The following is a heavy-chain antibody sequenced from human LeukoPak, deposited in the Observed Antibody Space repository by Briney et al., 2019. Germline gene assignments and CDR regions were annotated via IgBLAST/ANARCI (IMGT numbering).Heavy chain of an antibody. J-gene: IGHJ4*02. CDR3: ATTNRYSGSYRDFDY. CDR2: ISGSGGST. D-gene: IGHD1-26*01. V-gene: IGHV3-23*01. Sequence: GGSLRLSCAASGFTFSSYDMTWVRQAAGKGLECVSGISGSGGSTYYADSVKGRFTISRDNSKNTLYLQMNSLRAEDTALYYCATTNRYSGSYRDFDYWGQGTLVTVSS. CDR1: GFTFSSYD.